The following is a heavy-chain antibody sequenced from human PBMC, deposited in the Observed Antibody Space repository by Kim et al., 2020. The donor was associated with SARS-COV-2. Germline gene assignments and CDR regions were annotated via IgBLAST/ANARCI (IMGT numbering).Heavy chain of an antibody. J-gene: IGHJ4*02. Sequence: KYEEDTVNGRFTNARDNSKNTLYLKMNSVRAEDTAVYYCAKSGFGGATDYWGQGTLVTVSS. D-gene: IGHD3-10*01. CDR2: K. V-gene: IGHV3-23*01. CDR3: AKSGFGGATDY.